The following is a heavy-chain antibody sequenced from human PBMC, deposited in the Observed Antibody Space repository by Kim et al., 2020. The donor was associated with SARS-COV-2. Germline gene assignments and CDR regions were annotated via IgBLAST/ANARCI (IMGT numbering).Heavy chain of an antibody. V-gene: IGHV1-18*01. D-gene: IGHD6-13*01. CDR2: ISTYNNNT. J-gene: IGHJ4*02. CDR3: ARHIQTATAFDY. Sequence: ASVKVSCKASGYSFSNFAIVWVRQAPGQGLEWVGWISTYNNNTNYVQNLQERVTMTTDTSTNTVYMELRSLRSDDTAVYYCARHIQTATAFDYWGQGTLV. CDR1: GYSFSNFA.